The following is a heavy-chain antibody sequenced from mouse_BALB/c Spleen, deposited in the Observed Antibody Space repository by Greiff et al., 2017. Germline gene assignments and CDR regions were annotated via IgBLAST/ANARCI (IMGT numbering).Heavy chain of an antibody. V-gene: IGHV3-8*02. CDR3: ARSMITTGPGFAY. CDR2: ISYSGST. J-gene: IGHJ3*01. Sequence: VQLQQSGPSLVKPSQTLSLTCSVTGDSITSCYWNWIRKFPGNKLEYMGYISYSGSTYYNPSLKSRISITRDTSKNQYYLQLNSVTTEDTATYYCARSMITTGPGFAYWGQGTLVTVSA. CDR1: GDSITSCY. D-gene: IGHD2-4*01.